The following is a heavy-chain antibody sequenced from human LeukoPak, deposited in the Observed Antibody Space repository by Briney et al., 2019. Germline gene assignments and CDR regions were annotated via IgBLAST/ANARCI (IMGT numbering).Heavy chain of an antibody. CDR1: GFTFSSYG. D-gene: IGHD6-13*01. CDR2: ISYDGSNK. CDR3: AKDPSSSWFFFDY. Sequence: GGSLRLSCAASGFTFSSYGMHWVRQAPGKGLEWVAVISYDGSNKYYADSVKGRFTISRDNSKNTLYPQMNSLRAEDTAEYYCAKDPSSSWFFFDYWGQRTLVSVSS. V-gene: IGHV3-30*18. J-gene: IGHJ4*02.